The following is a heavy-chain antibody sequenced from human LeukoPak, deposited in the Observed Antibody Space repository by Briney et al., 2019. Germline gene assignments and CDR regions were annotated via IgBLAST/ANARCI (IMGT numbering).Heavy chain of an antibody. CDR2: IRSKANSYAT. CDR1: GFTFSGFA. J-gene: IGHJ4*02. V-gene: IGHV3-73*01. Sequence: GGSLRVSCAASGFTFSGFAMHRVRPASGKGLGLVGGIRSKANSYATAYAASVKGRFTLSRDDRKNTAYLQMNSLKTEDTAVYYCTSSRVGAINFDYWGQGTLVTVSS. D-gene: IGHD1-26*01. CDR3: TSSRVGAINFDY.